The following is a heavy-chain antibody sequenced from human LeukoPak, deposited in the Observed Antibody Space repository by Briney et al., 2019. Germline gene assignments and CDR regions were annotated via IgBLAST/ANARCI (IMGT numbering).Heavy chain of an antibody. J-gene: IGHJ4*02. CDR3: AREGGTTVTTSPFDY. D-gene: IGHD4-17*01. Sequence: SETLSLTCTVGGGTISSYYWSWLRQPPGKGLEGMGYIYYSESTNCNLTPKSRVTISVDTSKNQFSMKLSSVTAADTAVYYCAREGGTTVTTSPFDYWGQGTLVTVSS. CDR1: GGTISSYY. V-gene: IGHV4-59*01. CDR2: IYYSEST.